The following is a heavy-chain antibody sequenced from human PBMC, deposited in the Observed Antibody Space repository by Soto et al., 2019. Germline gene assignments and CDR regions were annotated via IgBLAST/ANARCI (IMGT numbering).Heavy chain of an antibody. V-gene: IGHV1-69*06. CDR2: IIPIFGTA. CDR1: GGTFSSYA. J-gene: IGHJ6*02. D-gene: IGHD3-3*01. Sequence: GASVKVSCKASGGTFSSYAISWVRQSPGQGHEWMGGIIPIFGTANYAQKFQGRVTITADKSTSTAYMELSSLRSEDTAVYYCARSVWDSGFLEWLRYYYYYGMDVWGQGTTVTVSS. CDR3: ARSVWDSGFLEWLRYYYYYGMDV.